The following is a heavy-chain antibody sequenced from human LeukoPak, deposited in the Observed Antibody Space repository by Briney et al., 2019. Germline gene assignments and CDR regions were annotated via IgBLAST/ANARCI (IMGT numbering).Heavy chain of an antibody. V-gene: IGHV1-69*13. CDR3: ATLDSAYCSSTSCYQEGLLHWFDP. CDR2: IIPIFGTA. D-gene: IGHD2-2*01. Sequence: GASVKVSCKASGGTFSSYAISWVRQAPGQGLEWMGGIIPIFGTANYAQKFQGRVTITADESTSTAYMELSSLRSEDTAVYYCATLDSAYCSSTSCYQEGLLHWFDPWGQGTLVTVSS. J-gene: IGHJ5*02. CDR1: GGTFSSYA.